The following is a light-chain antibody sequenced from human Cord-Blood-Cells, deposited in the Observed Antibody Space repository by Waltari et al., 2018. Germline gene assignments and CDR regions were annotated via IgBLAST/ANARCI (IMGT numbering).Light chain of an antibody. CDR1: SSDVGGYNY. V-gene: IGLV2-8*01. CDR2: EVS. J-gene: IGLJ2*01. Sequence: QSALTQPPSASGSPGQSVTISCPGTSSDVGGYNYFSWYQQHPGKAPKLIIYEVSKRPSGVPDRFSGSKSGNTASLTVSGLQAEDEADYYCSSYAGSNNVVFGGGTKLTVL. CDR3: SSYAGSNNVV.